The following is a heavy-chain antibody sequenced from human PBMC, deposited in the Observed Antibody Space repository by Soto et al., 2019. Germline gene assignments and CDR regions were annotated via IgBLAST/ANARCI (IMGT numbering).Heavy chain of an antibody. CDR2: ISGSGGSP. CDR1: GFSFSTYT. J-gene: IGHJ4*02. CDR3: AKARCTTSNCYVPDY. V-gene: IGHV3-23*01. Sequence: EVQLLESGGGLVQPGGSLRLSCAASGFSFSTYTMSWVRRAPGKGLEWVSAISGSGGSPSYADSVQGRFTISRDNPKKTLYLQMNSLRAEDTAVYYCAKARCTTSNCYVPDYWGQGTLVIVSS. D-gene: IGHD2-8*01.